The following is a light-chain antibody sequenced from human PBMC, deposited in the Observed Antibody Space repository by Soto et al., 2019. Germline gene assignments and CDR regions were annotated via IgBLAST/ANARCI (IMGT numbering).Light chain of an antibody. CDR2: DTT. CDR1: TGAVTNGHY. J-gene: IGLJ1*01. CDR3: LLSYYCPYL. V-gene: IGLV7-46*01. Sequence: QAVVTQDPSLTVSPGGTVTLTCGSSTGAVTNGHYPYWFQQKPGQAPRTLIYDTTNRHSWTPARFSGSLLGGKAALTLSGAQPEDEAEYYCLLSYYCPYLLGTGTKLTGL.